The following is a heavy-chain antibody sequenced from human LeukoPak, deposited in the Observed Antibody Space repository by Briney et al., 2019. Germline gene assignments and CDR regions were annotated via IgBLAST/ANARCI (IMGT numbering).Heavy chain of an antibody. J-gene: IGHJ4*02. D-gene: IGHD5-24*01. Sequence: AGGSLRLSCAVSGFTFSSYEMNWVRQAPGQGMGWVSYISSSGSTIYYANSVKGRFTISRDNAKNSLYLQMNSLRAEETAVYYCAILPVEMATMFDYWGQGTLVTVSS. V-gene: IGHV3-48*03. CDR3: AILPVEMATMFDY. CDR1: GFTFSSYE. CDR2: ISSSGSTI.